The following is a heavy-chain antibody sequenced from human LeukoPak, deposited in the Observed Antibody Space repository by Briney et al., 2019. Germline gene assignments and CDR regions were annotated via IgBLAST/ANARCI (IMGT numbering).Heavy chain of an antibody. CDR3: ASVYTETGYSSSWYPEYFQH. CDR2: IYHSGST. J-gene: IGHJ1*01. Sequence: SGTLSLTCAVSGGSISSSNWWSWVRQPPGKGLEWIGEIYHSGSTNYNPSLKSRVTISVDKSKNQFSLKLSSVTAADTAVYYCASVYTETGYSSSWYPEYFQHWGQGTLVTVSS. D-gene: IGHD6-13*01. V-gene: IGHV4-4*02. CDR1: GGSISSSNW.